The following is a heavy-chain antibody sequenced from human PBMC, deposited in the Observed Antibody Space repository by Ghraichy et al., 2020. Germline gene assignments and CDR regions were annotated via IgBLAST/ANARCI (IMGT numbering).Heavy chain of an antibody. V-gene: IGHV1-69*13. CDR1: GGTFSSYA. CDR3: ARDPGIAAAGPTFDY. CDR2: IIPIFGTA. D-gene: IGHD6-13*01. J-gene: IGHJ4*02. Sequence: SVKVSCKASGGTFSSYAISWVRQAPGQGLEWMGGIIPIFGTANYAQKFQGRVTITADESTSTAYMELSSLRSEDTAVYYCARDPGIAAAGPTFDYWGQGTRVTVSS.